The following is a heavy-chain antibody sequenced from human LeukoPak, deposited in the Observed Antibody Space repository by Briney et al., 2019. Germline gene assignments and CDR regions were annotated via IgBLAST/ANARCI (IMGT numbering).Heavy chain of an antibody. V-gene: IGHV3-74*01. D-gene: IGHD3-9*01. CDR3: ARGIDLRYFDWLPPEYYFDY. J-gene: IGHJ4*02. Sequence: GGPLRLSCAASGFTFSSYWMHWVRQAPGKGLVWVSRINSDGSSTSYADSVKGRFTISRDNAKNTLYLQMNSLRAVDTAVYYCARGIDLRYFDWLPPEYYFDYWGQGTLVTVSS. CDR2: INSDGSST. CDR1: GFTFSSYW.